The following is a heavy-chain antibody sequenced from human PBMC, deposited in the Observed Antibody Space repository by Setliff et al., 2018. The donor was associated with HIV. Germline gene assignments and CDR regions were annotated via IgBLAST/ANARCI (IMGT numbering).Heavy chain of an antibody. CDR3: AMDYTETFWEYNWFDP. Sequence: GESLKISCKGSGYSFTTYWIGWVRQMPGKGLEWMGIIYPYDGSTHYADSVKGRFTVSRDTSINLLYMHMHRLIAEDTAVYFCAMDYTETFWEYNWFDPWGQGTLVTVSS. D-gene: IGHD3-3*01. CDR1: GYSFTTYW. V-gene: IGHV5-51*01. CDR2: IYPYDGST. J-gene: IGHJ5*02.